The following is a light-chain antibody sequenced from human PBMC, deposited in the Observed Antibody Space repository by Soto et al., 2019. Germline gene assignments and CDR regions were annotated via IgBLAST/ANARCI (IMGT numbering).Light chain of an antibody. V-gene: IGLV1-51*02. CDR1: NSNIGKNY. CDR3: GTWDSSLNSWV. Sequence: QSVLTQPPSVSAAPGQKVTISCSGSNSNIGKNYVSWYQQVPGTAPKLLIYENNKRPSGILDLFTGSKSGTSATLGITGLQTGDEADYYCGTWDSSLNSWVFGGGTKLTVL. J-gene: IGLJ3*02. CDR2: ENN.